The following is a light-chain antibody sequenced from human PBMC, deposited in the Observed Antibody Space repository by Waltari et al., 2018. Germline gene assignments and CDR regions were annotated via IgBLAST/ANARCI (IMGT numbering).Light chain of an antibody. J-gene: IGLJ3*02. CDR2: DVT. V-gene: IGLV2-14*03. CDR1: RRDVGSSNS. CDR3: SSYTTTNILV. Sequence: QSALPQPASVSGSPGQSITISCTGTRRDVGSSNSVSWYQQHPGEAPKLIIYDVTDRPSGVSSRFSGSKSGNTASLTISGLLAEDEADYYCSSYTTTNILVFGGGTRLTVL.